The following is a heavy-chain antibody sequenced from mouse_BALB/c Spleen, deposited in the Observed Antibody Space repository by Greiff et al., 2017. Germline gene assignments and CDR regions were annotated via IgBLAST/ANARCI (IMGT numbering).Heavy chain of an antibody. V-gene: IGHV5-17*02. CDR1: GFTFSSFG. CDR2: ISSGSSTI. Sequence: EVQGVESGGGLVQPGGSRKLSCAASGFTFSSFGMHWVRQAPEKGLEWVAYISSGSSTIYYADTVKGRFTISRDNPKNTLFLQMTSLRSEDTAMYYCARAYRLYAMDYWGQGTSVTVSS. J-gene: IGHJ4*01. CDR3: ARAYRLYAMDY.